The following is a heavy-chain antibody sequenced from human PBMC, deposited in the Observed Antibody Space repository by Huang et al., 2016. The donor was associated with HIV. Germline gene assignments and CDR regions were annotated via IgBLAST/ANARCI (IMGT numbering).Heavy chain of an antibody. D-gene: IGHD6-19*01. V-gene: IGHV4-39*01. J-gene: IGHJ4*02. Sequence: QLQLQESGPGLVKPSETLSLTCTVSGGSISSSTYYWGWIRQPPGKGLEWIGNIFYSGSTYYNPSLKSRVSISIDTSKNQFSLRRFSVTAADTAVYYCARTYSSGWLYYFDYWGQGTLVTVSS. CDR1: GGSISSSTYY. CDR3: ARTYSSGWLYYFDY. CDR2: IFYSGST.